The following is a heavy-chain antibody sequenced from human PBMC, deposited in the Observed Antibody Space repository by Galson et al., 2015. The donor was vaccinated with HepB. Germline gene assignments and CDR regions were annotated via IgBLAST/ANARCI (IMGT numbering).Heavy chain of an antibody. CDR3: ARDRFPYNWNDDYYYGMDV. V-gene: IGHV1-69*04. J-gene: IGHJ6*02. D-gene: IGHD1-20*01. Sequence: SVKASCKASGGTFSSYTISWVRQAPGQGLEWMGRIIPILGIANYAQKFQGRVTITADKSTSTAYMELSSLRSEDTAVYYCARDRFPYNWNDDYYYGMDVWGQGTTVTVSS. CDR2: IIPILGIA. CDR1: GGTFSSYT.